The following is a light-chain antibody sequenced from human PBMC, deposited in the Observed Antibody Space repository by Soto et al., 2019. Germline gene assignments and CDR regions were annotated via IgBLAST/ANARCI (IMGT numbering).Light chain of an antibody. CDR3: GSITRSSTSV. V-gene: IGLV2-14*01. Sequence: QSALTQPASVSGSPGQSITISCTGTSSDVGGYNYVSWYQQHPGKAPKLMIYEVTKRPSGVSNRFSGSKSGNTASLTISGIQAEDEGDYYCGSITRSSTSVFGTGTKLTVL. CDR2: EVT. CDR1: SSDVGGYNY. J-gene: IGLJ1*01.